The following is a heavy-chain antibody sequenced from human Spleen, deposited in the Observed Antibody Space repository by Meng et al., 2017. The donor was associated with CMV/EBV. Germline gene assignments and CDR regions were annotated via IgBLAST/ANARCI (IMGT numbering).Heavy chain of an antibody. Sequence: ASVKVSCKASGYTFTGYYMHWVRQAPGQGLEWMGWIDPNSGGTNYAQKFQGRLTMTRDTSISTASMELSELRSDDMAVYYCARSIVVSRSGPYYWGQGTLVTVS. V-gene: IGHV1-2*02. CDR3: ARSIVVSRSGPYY. D-gene: IGHD3-22*01. CDR1: GYTFTGYY. CDR2: IDPNSGGT. J-gene: IGHJ4*02.